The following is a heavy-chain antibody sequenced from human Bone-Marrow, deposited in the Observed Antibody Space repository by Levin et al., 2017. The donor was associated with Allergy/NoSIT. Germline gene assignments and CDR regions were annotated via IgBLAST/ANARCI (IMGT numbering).Heavy chain of an antibody. D-gene: IGHD3-9*01. CDR3: ARGDYDILTGYPPDY. CDR2: IKQDGSEK. Sequence: PVGSLRLSCAASGFTFSSYWMSWVRQAPGKGLEWVANIKQDGSEKYYVDSVKGRFTISRDNAKNSLYLQMNSLRAEDTAVYYCARGDYDILTGYPPDYWGQGTLVTVSS. V-gene: IGHV3-7*04. CDR1: GFTFSSYW. J-gene: IGHJ4*02.